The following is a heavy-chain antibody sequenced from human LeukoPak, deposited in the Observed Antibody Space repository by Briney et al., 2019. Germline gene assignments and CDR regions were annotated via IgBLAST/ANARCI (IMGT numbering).Heavy chain of an antibody. Sequence: SETLSLTCTVSGGSISSGSYFWIWIRQHPGKGLEWIGYIYYSGSTYYNPSLKSRVTISVDTSKNQFSLKLSSVTAADTAVYYCARVGYYGSGSYYNVWGQGTLVTVSS. V-gene: IGHV4-31*03. CDR2: IYYSGST. J-gene: IGHJ4*02. CDR3: ARVGYYGSGSYYNV. CDR1: GGSISSGSYF. D-gene: IGHD3-10*01.